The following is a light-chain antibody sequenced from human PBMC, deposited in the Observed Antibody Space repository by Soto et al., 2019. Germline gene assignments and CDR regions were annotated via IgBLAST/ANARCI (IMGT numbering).Light chain of an antibody. Sequence: QSVLTQPPSESGTPGQRVTISCSGSRSNIGSNTVNWYQQLPGTAPKVLIYTDNERPSGVPDRFSGSKSGTSASLAINGLQSGDEADYYCGAWDESLNGYVFGTGTKLTVL. V-gene: IGLV1-44*01. CDR2: TDN. J-gene: IGLJ1*01. CDR3: GAWDESLNGYV. CDR1: RSNIGSNT.